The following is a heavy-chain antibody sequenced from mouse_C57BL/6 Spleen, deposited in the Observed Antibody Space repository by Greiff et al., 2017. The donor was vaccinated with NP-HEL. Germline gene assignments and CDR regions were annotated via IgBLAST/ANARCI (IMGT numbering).Heavy chain of an antibody. V-gene: IGHV1-64*01. CDR3: AKAVVANFDY. D-gene: IGHD1-1*01. J-gene: IGHJ2*01. Sequence: QVQLQQPGAELVKPGASVKLSCKASGYTFTSYWMHWVKQRPGQGLEWIGMIHPNSGSTNYNAKFKSKATMTVDKSSSTAYMQLSSQTSVNSSVYYCAKAVVANFDYWGQGTTLTVSS. CDR1: GYTFTSYW. CDR2: IHPNSGST.